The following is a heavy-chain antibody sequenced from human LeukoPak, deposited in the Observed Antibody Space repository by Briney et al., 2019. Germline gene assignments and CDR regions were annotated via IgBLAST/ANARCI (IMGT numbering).Heavy chain of an antibody. CDR2: IDHGGST. Sequence: SETLSLTCTVSGGSISSSHWWSWVRQPPGKGLEWIGEIDHGGSTNYNPSLKGRVTFSEDKSKNQFSLKLGSVTAADTAVYYCASLSIDYDGKRPDYWGQGTLVTVSS. D-gene: IGHD4-23*01. J-gene: IGHJ4*02. V-gene: IGHV4-4*02. CDR3: ASLSIDYDGKRPDY. CDR1: GGSISSSHW.